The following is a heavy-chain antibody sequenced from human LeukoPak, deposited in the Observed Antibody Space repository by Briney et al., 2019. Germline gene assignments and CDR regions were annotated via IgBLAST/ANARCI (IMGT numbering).Heavy chain of an antibody. V-gene: IGHV3-30*03. Sequence: GGSLTLSCAASGFSFSSYGMHWVRQAPGKGLEWVALISQDGSNKYHADSVKGRFTISRDNSKNTLYLQMNSLRVEDTAVYYCASAWHLGIVVVMLDSWGQGTLVTVSS. J-gene: IGHJ4*02. CDR3: ASAWHLGIVVVMLDS. CDR1: GFSFSSYG. D-gene: IGHD3-22*01. CDR2: ISQDGSNK.